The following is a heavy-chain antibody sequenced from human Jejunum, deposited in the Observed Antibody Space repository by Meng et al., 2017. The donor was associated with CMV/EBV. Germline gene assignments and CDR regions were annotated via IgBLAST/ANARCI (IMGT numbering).Heavy chain of an antibody. CDR3: ARVRTVTSPFDI. V-gene: IGHV1-2*02. D-gene: IGHD4-17*01. CDR1: GYTCTGYY. CDR2: INPNSGGT. J-gene: IGHJ4*02. Sequence: QVQLVQSGAEVKKPGASVKVSCKASGYTCTGYYLYWVRQAPGQRIESMGWINPNSGGTNFAQKFRGRVTMTRDTSMSTAFMELSGLTSDDTAVYYCARVRTVTSPFDIWGQGTLVTVAS.